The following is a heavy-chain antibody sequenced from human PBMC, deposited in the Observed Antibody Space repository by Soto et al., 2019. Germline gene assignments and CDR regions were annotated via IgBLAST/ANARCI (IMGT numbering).Heavy chain of an antibody. Sequence: SETLSLTCTVSGVSISSSSYYWGWIRQPPGKGLEWIGSIYYSGSTYYNPSLRSRVTISVDTSKNQFSLKLSSVTAADTAVYYCARHAIFGPSMDVWGQGTTVTVSS. J-gene: IGHJ6*02. CDR2: IYYSGST. D-gene: IGHD3-3*01. CDR1: GVSISSSSYY. CDR3: ARHAIFGPSMDV. V-gene: IGHV4-39*01.